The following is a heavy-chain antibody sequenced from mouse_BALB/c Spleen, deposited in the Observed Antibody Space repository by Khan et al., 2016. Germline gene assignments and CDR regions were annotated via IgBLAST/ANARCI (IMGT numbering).Heavy chain of an antibody. V-gene: IGHV9-2-1*01. D-gene: IGHD1-2*01. J-gene: IGHJ3*01. CDR3: ARGFITTAAY. CDR2: INTGTGEP. Sequence: QIQLVQSGPELKKPGETVKISCKASGYTFTDYSMHWVKQAPGKGLKWMGWINTGTGEPTYADDFKGRFAFSLETSASTAYLQINNLKNEDTATYFCARGFITTAAYWGQGTLVTVSA. CDR1: GYTFTDYS.